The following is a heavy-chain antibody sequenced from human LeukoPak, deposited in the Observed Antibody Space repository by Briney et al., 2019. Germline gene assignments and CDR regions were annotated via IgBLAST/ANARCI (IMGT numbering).Heavy chain of an antibody. D-gene: IGHD3-22*01. CDR2: IYYSGST. J-gene: IGHJ5*02. Sequence: GGSIXNYXXXWIRQPXGKGXXGIGYIYYSGSTNYNPSLNSRVTISVDTSKNQFSLKLSSVTAAVTAVYYCTSYYYDSRSWFDPWGQGTLVTVSS. CDR3: TSYYYDSRSWFDP. CDR1: GGSIXNYX. V-gene: IGHV4-59*01.